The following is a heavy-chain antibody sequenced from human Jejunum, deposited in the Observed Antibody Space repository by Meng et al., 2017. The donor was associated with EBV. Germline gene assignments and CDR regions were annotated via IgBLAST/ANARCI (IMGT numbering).Heavy chain of an antibody. V-gene: IGHV4-39*07. J-gene: IGHJ5*02. CDR3: ARYSSSSGWLDP. CDR2: IYYSGNT. D-gene: IGHD6-19*01. Sequence: QWQLKGSGPGSVNSSELLSLTFTVSGGSISNNSYYWGWIRQPPGKGLEWIGTIYYSGNTYYSPSLKSRVTISVDTSKNQFSLQLNSVTAADTAVYYCARYSSSSGWLDPWGQGTLVTVSS. CDR1: GGSISNNSYY.